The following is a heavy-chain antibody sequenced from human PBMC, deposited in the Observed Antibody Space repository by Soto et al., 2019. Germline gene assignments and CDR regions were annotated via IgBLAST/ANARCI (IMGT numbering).Heavy chain of an antibody. Sequence: GGSLRLSCAASGFTFNSYSMNWVRQAPGKGLEWVSSISSSSSYTHYADSVKGRFTISRDNAKNSLYLQMNTLRAEDTAVYYCARDYYDGSGYYDYWGQGTLVTVSA. CDR3: ARDYYDGSGYYDY. D-gene: IGHD3-22*01. CDR1: GFTFNSYS. J-gene: IGHJ4*02. V-gene: IGHV3-21*01. CDR2: ISSSSSYT.